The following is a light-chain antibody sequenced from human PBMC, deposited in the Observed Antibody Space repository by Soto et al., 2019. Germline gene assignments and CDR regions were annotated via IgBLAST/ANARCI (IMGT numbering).Light chain of an antibody. CDR1: SSDVGGYDY. CDR3: SSYSISTAKL. J-gene: IGLJ1*01. Sequence: QSALAQPASVSGSPGQSITISCTGTSSDVGGYDYVSWYQLHPGKAPKLMIFEVSNRPSGVSYRFSGSKSGNTASLTISGLQAEDEADYFCSSYSISTAKLFGTGTKVTVL. CDR2: EVS. V-gene: IGLV2-14*01.